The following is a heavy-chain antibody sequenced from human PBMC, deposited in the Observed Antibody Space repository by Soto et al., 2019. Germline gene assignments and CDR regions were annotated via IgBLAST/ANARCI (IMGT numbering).Heavy chain of an antibody. CDR2: IYYSGST. CDR1: GGSISSYY. D-gene: IGHD2-15*01. Sequence: QVQLQESGPGLVKPSETLSLTCTVSGGSISSYYWSWIRQPPGKGLEWIGYIYYSGSTNYNPSLESRVTISVDTAKNQFSVKLRSVTAADTGVYYCARGSGRGVGVDYDYYGMDVWGQGTTVTVSS. J-gene: IGHJ6*02. CDR3: ARGSGRGVGVDYDYYGMDV. V-gene: IGHV4-59*01.